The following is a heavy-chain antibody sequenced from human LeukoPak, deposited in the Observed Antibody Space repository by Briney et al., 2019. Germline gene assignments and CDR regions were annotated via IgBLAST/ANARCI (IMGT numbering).Heavy chain of an antibody. CDR3: ARFLMVRGVSI. CDR1: GGSISSYY. CDR2: IYYSGST. Sequence: SETLSLTCTVSGGSISSYYWSRIRQPPGKGLEWIGYIYYSGSTNYNPSLKSRVTISVDTSKNQFSLKLSSVTAADTAVYYCARFLMVRGVSIWGQGTLVTVSS. J-gene: IGHJ4*02. V-gene: IGHV4-59*08. D-gene: IGHD3-10*01.